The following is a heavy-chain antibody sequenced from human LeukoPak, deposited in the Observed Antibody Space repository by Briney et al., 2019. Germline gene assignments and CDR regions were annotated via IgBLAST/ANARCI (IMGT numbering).Heavy chain of an antibody. Sequence: SQTLSLTCSVSGGSISRDDYFWTWIRQPAGKGLEWIGRFYTSGTTKYNPSLKNRLTISLDTSKNQFSLKLSSVTAADTAVYYCARHGGTYFYDSGGFSPNWFDPWGQGTLVTVSS. J-gene: IGHJ5*02. CDR3: ARHGGTYFYDSGGFSPNWFDP. CDR1: GGSISRDDYF. D-gene: IGHD3-22*01. V-gene: IGHV4-61*02. CDR2: FYTSGTT.